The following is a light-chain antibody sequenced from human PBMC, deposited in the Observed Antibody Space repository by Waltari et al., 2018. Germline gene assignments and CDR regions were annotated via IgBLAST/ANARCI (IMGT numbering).Light chain of an antibody. CDR1: QSFTRK. Sequence: EIVMTQSPATLSVSPGDRATLSCRASQSFTRKLSWYQQKPGQVPRLLIYGISTRATGLPARFSGSGSGTEFTLTISSLQSEDSAVYYCSQYNDWPYTFGQGTKLELQ. CDR3: SQYNDWPYT. CDR2: GIS. J-gene: IGKJ2*01. V-gene: IGKV3-15*01.